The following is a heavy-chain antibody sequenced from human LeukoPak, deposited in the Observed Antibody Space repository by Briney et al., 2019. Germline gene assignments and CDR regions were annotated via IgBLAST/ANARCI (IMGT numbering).Heavy chain of an antibody. J-gene: IGHJ2*01. CDR3: AKTTVTTPFDL. CDR1: GFTFDDYA. D-gene: IGHD4-17*01. V-gene: IGHV3-9*01. CDR2: ISWNSGSI. Sequence: GGSLRLSCAASGFTFDDYAMHWGRQAPGKGLEWVSGISWNSGSIGYADSVKGRFTISRDNAKNSLYLQMNSLRAEDTALYYCAKTTVTTPFDLWGRGTLVTVSS.